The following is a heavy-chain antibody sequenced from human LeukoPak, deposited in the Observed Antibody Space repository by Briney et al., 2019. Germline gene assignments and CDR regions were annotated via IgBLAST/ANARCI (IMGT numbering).Heavy chain of an antibody. CDR2: ISGSGNTI. CDR1: GFTFSSYS. Sequence: GGSLRLSCAASGFTFSSYSMNWVRQAPGKGLEWVSYISGSGNTIYYADSVRGRFTISRDNAKNSLYLQMNSLRAEDTAVYYCARDLRCGGDCPGYWGQGTLVTVSS. CDR3: ARDLRCGGDCPGY. V-gene: IGHV3-48*04. J-gene: IGHJ4*02. D-gene: IGHD2-21*02.